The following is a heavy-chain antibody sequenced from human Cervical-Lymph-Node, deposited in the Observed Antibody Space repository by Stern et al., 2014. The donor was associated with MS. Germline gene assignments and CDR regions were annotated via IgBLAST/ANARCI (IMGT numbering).Heavy chain of an antibody. CDR3: AREVAGHRLGMMDV. D-gene: IGHD6-19*01. J-gene: IGHJ6*02. CDR2: INPGGGSK. Sequence: VQLVESGAGVNKPGASVKVSCKASGFTFTNYYMHWVRQAPGQGLERMGIINPGGGSKKYAHKFQGRVTMTRDTSTSTVYMELSSLRSEDTAVYYCAREVAGHRLGMMDVWGQGTTVTVSS. CDR1: GFTFTNYY. V-gene: IGHV1-46*01.